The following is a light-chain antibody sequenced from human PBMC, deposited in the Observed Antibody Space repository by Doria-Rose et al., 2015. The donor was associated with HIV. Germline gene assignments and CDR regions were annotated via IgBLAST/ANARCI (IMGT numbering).Light chain of an antibody. Sequence: EIVLTQSPGTLSLSPGERATLSCRASQSVSANYLAWYQQRPGQSPRLLIYGASSRATDIPDRFSGSGSGTDFTLTINRLEPEDFALYYCHQYGTSWTFGQGTKVGI. CDR3: HQYGTSWT. CDR1: QSVSANY. V-gene: IGKV3-20*01. J-gene: IGKJ1*01. CDR2: GAS.